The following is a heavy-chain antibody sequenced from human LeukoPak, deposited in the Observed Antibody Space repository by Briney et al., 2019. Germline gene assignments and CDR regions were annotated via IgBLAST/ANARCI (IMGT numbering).Heavy chain of an antibody. D-gene: IGHD5-24*01. V-gene: IGHV1-2*02. J-gene: IGHJ3*02. CDR2: IDPNSGDS. CDR3: ARRNGYEAFDI. Sequence: ASVKVSCKASGYIFTAYYLHWVRQAPGQGLEWMGWIDPNSGDSSSAPRFQGRVTMTRGTSISTAYMELSSLRFDDSALYSCARRNGYEAFDIWGQGTMVIVSS. CDR1: GYIFTAYY.